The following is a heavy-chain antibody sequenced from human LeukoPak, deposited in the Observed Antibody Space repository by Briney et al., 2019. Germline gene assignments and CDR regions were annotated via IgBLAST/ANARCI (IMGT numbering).Heavy chain of an antibody. CDR2: IYISGSS. Sequence: PSETLSLTCTVSGGSISSYYWSWIRQPAGKGLEWIGRIYISGSSTYNPSLKSRVTMSADTSKNQFSLKLTSVTAADTAVYYCARDKGFMVRGVINYGMDVWGQGTMVTVSS. V-gene: IGHV4-4*07. J-gene: IGHJ6*02. CDR1: GGSISSYY. CDR3: ARDKGFMVRGVINYGMDV. D-gene: IGHD3-10*01.